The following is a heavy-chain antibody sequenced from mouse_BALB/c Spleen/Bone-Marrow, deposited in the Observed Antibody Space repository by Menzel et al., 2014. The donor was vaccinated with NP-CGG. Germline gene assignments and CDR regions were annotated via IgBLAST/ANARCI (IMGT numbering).Heavy chain of an antibody. D-gene: IGHD1-1*01. Sequence: VQVVESGPGLVAPSQSLSITCTVSGFSLTDYGVSWIRQPPGKGLEWLGVIWGGGSTYYNSAHKSRLSISKDNSKSQVFLKLNSLQTVDTAMYYCAKLGRSYYYFDVWGAGTTVTVSS. J-gene: IGHJ1*01. CDR1: GFSLTDYG. CDR2: IWGGGST. V-gene: IGHV2-6-5*01. CDR3: AKLGRSYYYFDV.